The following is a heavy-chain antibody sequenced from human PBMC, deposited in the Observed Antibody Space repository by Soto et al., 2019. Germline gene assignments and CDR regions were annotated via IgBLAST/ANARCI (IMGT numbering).Heavy chain of an antibody. D-gene: IGHD5-18*01. Sequence: QVHLQESGPGLVKPSETLSLTCTVSGGSISSDYWTWIRQPPGERLEWIGHIYYNGNTNYNSSLKSRVTISIDTSKNQFSLKLTSVTAADTAVYFCARLAYSSGFTFDYWGRGTLVTVSS. J-gene: IGHJ4*02. CDR1: GGSISSDY. CDR2: IYYNGNT. CDR3: ARLAYSSGFTFDY. V-gene: IGHV4-59*01.